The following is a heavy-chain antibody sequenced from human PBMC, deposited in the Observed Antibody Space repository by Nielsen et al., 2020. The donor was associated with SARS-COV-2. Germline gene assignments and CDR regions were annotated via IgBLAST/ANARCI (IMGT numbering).Heavy chain of an antibody. CDR3: ARMIGYSTSSDS. Sequence: ESLKISCAASGFTFSDHYMTWIRQTPGKGLEWIGQIYHGGSVNYNPSLRSRVAISVDKPNNQFSLKLTSVTAADTAVYYCARMIGYSTSSDSWGQGTLVTVSS. CDR2: IYHGGSV. D-gene: IGHD2/OR15-2a*01. CDR1: GFTFSDHY. J-gene: IGHJ4*02. V-gene: IGHV4-34*01.